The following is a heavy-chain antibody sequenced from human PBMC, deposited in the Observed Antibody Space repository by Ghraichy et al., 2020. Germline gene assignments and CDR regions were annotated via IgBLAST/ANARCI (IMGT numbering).Heavy chain of an antibody. CDR2: IYSGGDT. CDR1: GFTVSSNY. J-gene: IGHJ3*02. D-gene: IGHD2-2*02. V-gene: IGHV3-53*01. CDR3: ARDYCSSASCYRRGTAFDI. Sequence: GALRLSCAASGFTVSSNYMSWVRQAPGKGPQWVSVIYSGGDTYYADSVKGRFTISRDNSKNTLYLQMNSLRAEDTAVYYCARDYCSSASCYRRGTAFDIWGQGTMVTVSS.